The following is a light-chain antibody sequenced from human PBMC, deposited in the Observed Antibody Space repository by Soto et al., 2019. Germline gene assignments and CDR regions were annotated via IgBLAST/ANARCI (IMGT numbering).Light chain of an antibody. Sequence: EIVLTQSPGTLSLSPVEGATLSCRASQSISDTLAWYQQKPGQAPRLLIYGASTRAPGFPARFSGSGSGTDFTLTISSLQSEDFAVYYCQQYNNWPWTFGQGTKVDIK. V-gene: IGKV3-15*01. CDR3: QQYNNWPWT. CDR2: GAS. CDR1: QSISDT. J-gene: IGKJ1*01.